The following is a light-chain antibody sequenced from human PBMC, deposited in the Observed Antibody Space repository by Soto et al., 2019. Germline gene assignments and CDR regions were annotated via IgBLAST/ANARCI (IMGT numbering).Light chain of an antibody. Sequence: EIVLTQSPGTLSLSPGETATLSCRASQSVSSNYLAWYQQRPGQAPRLLIYGASKRATGIPDRFSGTGSGTEFTLTISRLEPEDFALYYCQQHDTSLTWTFGQGTEVEIK. CDR2: GAS. V-gene: IGKV3-20*01. J-gene: IGKJ1*01. CDR1: QSVSSNY. CDR3: QQHDTSLTWT.